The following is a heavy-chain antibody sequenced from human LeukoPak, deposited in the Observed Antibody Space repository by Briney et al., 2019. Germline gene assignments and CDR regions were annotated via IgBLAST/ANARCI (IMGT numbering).Heavy chain of an antibody. V-gene: IGHV4-59*11. D-gene: IGHD5-18*01. Sequence: SETLSLTCTVSGTSISSHYWSWIRQPPGKGLKWIGYVFNNVRTKDNPSLKSRLTLSADTSTNQFSLRLSSVTAADTAVYYCATIKRGDIYGYFDFWGQGIEVTVSS. CDR3: ATIKRGDIYGYFDF. J-gene: IGHJ4*02. CDR2: VFNNVRT. CDR1: GTSISSHY.